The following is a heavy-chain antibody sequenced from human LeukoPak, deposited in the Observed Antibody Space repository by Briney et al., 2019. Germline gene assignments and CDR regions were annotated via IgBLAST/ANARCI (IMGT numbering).Heavy chain of an antibody. CDR3: ARDGVSTGPLYYFDY. J-gene: IGHJ4*02. D-gene: IGHD6-13*01. CDR2: IYYSGST. Sequence: SETLSLTCTVSGGSISSYYWSWIRQPPGKGLEWIGCIYYSGSTNYNPSLKSRVTISVDTSKNQFSLKLSSVTAADTAVYYCARDGVSTGPLYYFDYWGQGTLVTVSS. CDR1: GGSISSYY. V-gene: IGHV4-59*01.